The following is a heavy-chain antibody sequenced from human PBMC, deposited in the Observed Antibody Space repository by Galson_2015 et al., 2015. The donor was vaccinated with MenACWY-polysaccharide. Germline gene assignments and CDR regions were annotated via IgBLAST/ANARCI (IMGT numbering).Heavy chain of an antibody. CDR2: MNPNSGNI. CDR1: GYTFTSYE. J-gene: IGHJ4*02. Sequence: SVKVSCKASGYTFTSYEINWVRQAPGQGLEWMGWMNPNSGNIGYAQKFLGKFTMTRDTSIGTAYMELNDLRPEHTAVYYCARAGNVPSDYGGLGTLVTVAS. CDR3: ARAGNVPSDY. D-gene: IGHD1-14*01. V-gene: IGHV1-8*01.